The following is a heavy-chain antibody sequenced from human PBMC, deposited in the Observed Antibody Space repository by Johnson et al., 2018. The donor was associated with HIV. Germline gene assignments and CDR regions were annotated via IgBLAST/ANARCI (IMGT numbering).Heavy chain of an antibody. J-gene: IGHJ3*02. V-gene: IGHV3-23*04. Sequence: VQLVESGGGVVQPGGSLRLSCAASGFTFSSYGMSWVRQAPGKGLEWVSGITGTGGSTYYADSVKGRFTISRDNAKNSLYLQMNSLRAEDTAVYYCARQQLSRNVAFDIWGQGTMVTVSS. CDR3: ARQQLSRNVAFDI. D-gene: IGHD6-13*01. CDR2: ITGTGGST. CDR1: GFTFSSYG.